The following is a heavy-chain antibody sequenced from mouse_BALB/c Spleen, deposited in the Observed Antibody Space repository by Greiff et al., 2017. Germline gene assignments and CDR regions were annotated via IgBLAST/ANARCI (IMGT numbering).Heavy chain of an antibody. D-gene: IGHD1-1*01. J-gene: IGHJ4*01. V-gene: IGHV3-8*02. CDR1: GDSITSGY. CDR3: ARRIYYYGSSYVDYAMDY. Sequence: EVKLMESGPSLVKPSQTLSLTCSVTGDSITSGYWNWIRKFPGNKLEYMGYISYSGSTYYNPSLKSRISITRDTSKNQYYLQLNSVTTEDTATYYCARRIYYYGSSYVDYAMDYWGQGTSVTVSS. CDR2: ISYSGST.